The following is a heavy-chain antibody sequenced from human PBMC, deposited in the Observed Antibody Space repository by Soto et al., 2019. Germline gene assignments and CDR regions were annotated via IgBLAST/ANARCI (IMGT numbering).Heavy chain of an antibody. V-gene: IGHV1-3*01. CDR1: GYTFTSYA. CDR3: ARGGPYYYDSSGYHTLDAFDI. CDR2: INAGNGNT. Sequence: ASVKVSCEASGYTFTSYAMHWVRQAPGQRLEWMGWINAGNGNTKYSQKFQGRDTITRDTSASTAYMELSSLRSEDTAVYYCARGGPYYYDSSGYHTLDAFDIWGQGTMVTVSS. J-gene: IGHJ3*02. D-gene: IGHD3-22*01.